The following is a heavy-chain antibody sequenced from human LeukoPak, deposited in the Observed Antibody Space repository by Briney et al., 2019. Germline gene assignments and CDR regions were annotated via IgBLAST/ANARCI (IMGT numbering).Heavy chain of an antibody. CDR2: INHSGST. Sequence: PETLSLTCAVYGGSFSGYYWSWIRQPPGKGLEWIGEINHSGSTNYNPSLKSRVTISVDTSKNQFSLKLSSMTAAGTAVYYCXRGLRYGCSTSCPDASYYFDYWGQGTLVTVSS. CDR1: GGSFSGYY. CDR3: XRGLRYGCSTSCPDASYYFDY. D-gene: IGHD2-2*01. J-gene: IGHJ4*02. V-gene: IGHV4-34*01.